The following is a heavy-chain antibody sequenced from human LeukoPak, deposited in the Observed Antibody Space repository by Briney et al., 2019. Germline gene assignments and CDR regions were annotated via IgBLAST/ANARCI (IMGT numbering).Heavy chain of an antibody. J-gene: IGHJ6*02. V-gene: IGHV3-30*03. CDR2: ISYDGSNK. CDR1: GFTFSSYG. D-gene: IGHD6-13*01. Sequence: GRSLRLSCAASGFTFSSYGMHWVRQAPGKGLEWVAVISYDGSNKYYADSVKGRFTISRDNSKNTLYLQVNSLRAEDTAVYYCARSSPPPSSSSHYYYYYGMDVWGQGTTVTVSS. CDR3: ARSSPPPSSSSHYYYYYGMDV.